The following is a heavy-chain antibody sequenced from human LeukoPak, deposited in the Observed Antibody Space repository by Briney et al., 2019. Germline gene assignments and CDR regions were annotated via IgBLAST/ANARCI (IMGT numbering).Heavy chain of an antibody. CDR2: INHSGST. CDR3: ARGPRRGYSYGPFDY. J-gene: IGHJ4*02. CDR1: GVSFSGYY. D-gene: IGHD5-18*01. V-gene: IGHV4-34*01. Sequence: PSETLSLTCAVYGVSFSGYYWSWLRQPPGKGLEWFGEINHSGSTNYNPSLKSRVTISVDTSKNQFSLKLSSVTAADTAVYYCARGPRRGYSYGPFDYWGQGTLVTVSS.